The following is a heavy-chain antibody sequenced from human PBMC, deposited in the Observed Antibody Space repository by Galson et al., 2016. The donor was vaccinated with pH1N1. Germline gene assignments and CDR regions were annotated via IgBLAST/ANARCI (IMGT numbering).Heavy chain of an antibody. CDR2: ISGSGVYT. CDR3: AKAKLASSEWFGGWFDP. Sequence: VRQAPGKGLEWVSSISGSGVYTSDADSVRGRFTISRDNSKNTLYLQMNSLRAEDTGVYYCAKAKLASSEWFGGWFDPWGQETLVTVSS. J-gene: IGHJ5*02. D-gene: IGHD3-10*01. V-gene: IGHV3-23*01.